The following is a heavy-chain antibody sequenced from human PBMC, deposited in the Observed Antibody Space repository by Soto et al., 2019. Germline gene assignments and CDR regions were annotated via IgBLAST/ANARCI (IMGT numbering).Heavy chain of an antibody. D-gene: IGHD3-10*01. CDR3: ARDLKEYVSGSYYNGGYNWFDP. CDR1: GFTFSSYW. J-gene: IGHJ5*02. V-gene: IGHV3-7*01. Sequence: EVQLVESGGGLVQPGGSLRLSCAASGFTFSSYWMSWVRQAPGKGLEWVANIKQDGSEKYYVDSVKGRFTISRDNAKNSLYMQRNSLRAEDTAVYYCARDLKEYVSGSYYNGGYNWFDPWGQGTLVTVSS. CDR2: IKQDGSEK.